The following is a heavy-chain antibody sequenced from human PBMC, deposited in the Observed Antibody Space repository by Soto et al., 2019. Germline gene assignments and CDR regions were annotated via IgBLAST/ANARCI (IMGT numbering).Heavy chain of an antibody. CDR2: VSGSGGRT. J-gene: IGHJ6*02. V-gene: IGHV3-23*01. D-gene: IGHD3-3*01. CDR1: GGTVINSA. Sequence: GRAVRLSCAGSGGTVINSARSCVRQATGKGREWVASVSGSGGRTYYVDSVEGRFTVSRDSSKNTRYLQVNSLRAEDTAVYYCAKALRSGYPKYGMDVWGQGTTVTVS. CDR3: AKALRSGYPKYGMDV.